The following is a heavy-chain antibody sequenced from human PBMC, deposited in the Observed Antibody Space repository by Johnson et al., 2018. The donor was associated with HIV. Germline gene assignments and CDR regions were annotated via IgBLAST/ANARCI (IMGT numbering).Heavy chain of an antibody. J-gene: IGHJ3*02. V-gene: IGHV3-30*03. Sequence: QVQLVESGGGVVQPGRSLRLSCAASGVTFRIYGFHWVRQAPGKGLEWVAFISNDGNNRYYTDSVKGRSTISRDNSKDMLYLQMNSLRHEDTAVYYCARDQGELRRTHAFDIWGQGTMVTVSS. D-gene: IGHD1-14*01. CDR1: GVTFRIYG. CDR2: ISNDGNNR. CDR3: ARDQGELRRTHAFDI.